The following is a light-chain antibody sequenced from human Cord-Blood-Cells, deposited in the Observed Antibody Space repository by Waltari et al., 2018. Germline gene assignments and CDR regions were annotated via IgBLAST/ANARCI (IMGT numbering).Light chain of an antibody. Sequence: EIVMTQSPATLSVSPGERATLSCRASQSVSSNLAWYQQKPGQAPRLLIYGASTRATGIPARFRGSGSGTEFTLTISSLQSEDFAVYYCQQYNNWPPFGGGTKVEIK. CDR3: QQYNNWPP. CDR2: GAS. V-gene: IGKV3-15*01. J-gene: IGKJ4*01. CDR1: QSVSSN.